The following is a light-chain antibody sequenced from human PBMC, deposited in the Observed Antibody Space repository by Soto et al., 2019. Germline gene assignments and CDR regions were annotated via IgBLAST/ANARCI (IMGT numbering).Light chain of an antibody. J-gene: IGKJ1*01. CDR3: QQYNNWPAWT. CDR1: QSVSSD. CDR2: GAS. V-gene: IGKV3-15*01. Sequence: IVFTQSPGTLSLSPGEMAIPSCRAGQSVSSDYLAWYQQKPGQAPRLLIYGASSRATGIPARFSGSGSGTEFTLTISSLQSEDFAVYYCQQYNNWPAWTFGQGTKVDIK.